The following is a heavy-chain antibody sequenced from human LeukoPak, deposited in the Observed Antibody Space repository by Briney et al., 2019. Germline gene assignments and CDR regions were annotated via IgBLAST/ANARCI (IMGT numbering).Heavy chain of an antibody. CDR2: IYPGDSDA. CDR3: ARQMELVTSDSHLYSHMDF. J-gene: IGHJ6*03. V-gene: IGHV5-51*01. Sequence: GESLRISCKGSGFNFPTYWIAWVRQLPGKGLGWMGIIYPGDSDARYSPSFEGQVTISADTSIRTVFLEWQSLKASDTAMYYCARQMELVTSDSHLYSHMDFWGKGTAVTVSS. D-gene: IGHD6-6*01. CDR1: GFNFPTYW.